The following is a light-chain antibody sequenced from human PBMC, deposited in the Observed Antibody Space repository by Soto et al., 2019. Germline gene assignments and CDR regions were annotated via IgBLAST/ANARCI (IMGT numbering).Light chain of an antibody. V-gene: IGKV3-20*01. J-gene: IGKJ5*01. Sequence: EIVLTQPPDTLSLSPGEIATLSCRASQSVTPSLAWYQQKTGQPPRLLISGASRRATGIPDRFSGAGSGTDFTLTISRLEPEDFALYYCQQHDILPITFGQGTRLEIK. CDR2: GAS. CDR3: QQHDILPIT. CDR1: QSVTPS.